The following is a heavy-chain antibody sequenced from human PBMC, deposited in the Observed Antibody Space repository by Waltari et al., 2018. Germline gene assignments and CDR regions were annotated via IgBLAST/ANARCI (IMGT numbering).Heavy chain of an antibody. CDR1: GFTFSSYA. Sequence: EVQLVESGGGLVQPGGSLRLSCAASGFTFSSYAMSWVRQAPGKGLAWVSAISGSGGSTYYAEAVKGRFTIARDNAKNTLYLQMNSLRAEDTAVYYCATSDYGDFGFDYWGQGTLVTVSS. CDR2: ISGSGGST. CDR3: ATSDYGDFGFDY. D-gene: IGHD4-17*01. J-gene: IGHJ4*02. V-gene: IGHV3-23*04.